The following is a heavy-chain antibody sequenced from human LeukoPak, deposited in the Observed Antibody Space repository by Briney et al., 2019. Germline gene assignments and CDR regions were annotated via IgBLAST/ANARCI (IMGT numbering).Heavy chain of an antibody. CDR2: ISSSSSYI. V-gene: IGHV3-21*01. CDR3: AREWGQTVYYYGMDV. D-gene: IGHD1-26*01. Sequence: GGSLRLSCAASGFTFSSYSMNWVRQAPGKGLEWVSSISSSSSYIYYADSVKGRITISRDNAKNSLYLQMNSLRAEDTAVHYCAREWGQTVYYYGMDVWGQGTTVTVSS. J-gene: IGHJ6*02. CDR1: GFTFSSYS.